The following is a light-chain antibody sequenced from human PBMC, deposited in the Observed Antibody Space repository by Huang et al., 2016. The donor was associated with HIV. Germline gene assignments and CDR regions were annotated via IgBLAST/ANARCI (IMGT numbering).Light chain of an antibody. CDR3: LQSYSAPWT. CDR2: AAS. J-gene: IGKJ1*01. V-gene: IGKV1-39*01. Sequence: DIQMTQSPSSLSASLGDRVTITCRARQNISNYLNWYQQIPGKAPELVIAAASSLQRGVPTTFSGSGSGTDFTLTIFSLQPADFATYYCLQSYSAPWTFGQGTKVEI. CDR1: QNISNY.